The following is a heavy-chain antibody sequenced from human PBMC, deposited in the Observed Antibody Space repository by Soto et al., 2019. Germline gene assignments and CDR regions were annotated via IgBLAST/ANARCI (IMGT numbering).Heavy chain of an antibody. CDR2: IYYSGST. CDR1: NASIIHYY. J-gene: IGHJ3*01. CDR3: ACRLTRSTTTGDRFAF. V-gene: IGHV4-59*01. Sequence: SETLSLTCTVSNASIIHYYWSWIRQPPGKGPEWIGYIYYSGSTNYNPSLKSRVSMSVDMSRNQLSLTLNSVTAADTAVYYCACRLTRSTTTGDRFAFWGQGTMVTVSS. D-gene: IGHD1-26*01.